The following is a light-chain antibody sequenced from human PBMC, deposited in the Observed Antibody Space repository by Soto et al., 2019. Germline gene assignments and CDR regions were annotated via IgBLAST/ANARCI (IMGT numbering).Light chain of an antibody. CDR1: NSDVGGYNY. CDR2: DVS. V-gene: IGLV2-11*01. CDR3: QSYDSRLSAYV. J-gene: IGLJ1*01. Sequence: QSALTQPRSVSGSPGQSVTISCTGTNSDVGGYNYVSWYQQHPGKAPKLMIYDVSKRPSGVPDRFSGSKSGNTASLTISGLQAEDEADYYCQSYDSRLSAYVFGSGTKLTVL.